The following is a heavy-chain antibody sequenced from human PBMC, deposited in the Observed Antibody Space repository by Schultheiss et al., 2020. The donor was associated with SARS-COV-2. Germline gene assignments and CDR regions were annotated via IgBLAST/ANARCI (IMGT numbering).Heavy chain of an antibody. CDR1: GFTFSSYA. CDR2: ISGSGGTT. Sequence: GGSLRLSCVASGFTFSSYAMSWVRQAPGKGLEWVSDISGSGGTTYYADSVKGRFTVTRDNSKNALILQMNSLRAEDTAIYYCAKSRIMATYYYYGMDVWGQGTTVTVSS. CDR3: AKSRIMATYYYYGMDV. V-gene: IGHV3-23*01. J-gene: IGHJ6*02. D-gene: IGHD2-8*01.